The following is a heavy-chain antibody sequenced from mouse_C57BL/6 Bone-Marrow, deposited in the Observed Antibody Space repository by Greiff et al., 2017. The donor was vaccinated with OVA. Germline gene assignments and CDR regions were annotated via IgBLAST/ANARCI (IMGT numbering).Heavy chain of an antibody. CDR3: ARSGGRPLFDY. CDR2: INPGSGGT. Sequence: QVQLQQSGAELVRPGTSVKVSCKASGYAFTNYLIEWVKQRPGQGLEWIGVINPGSGGTNYNEKFKGKATLTADKSSSTAYMQLSSLTSEDSAVYFCARSGGRPLFDYWGQGTTLTVSS. D-gene: IGHD1-2*01. J-gene: IGHJ2*01. V-gene: IGHV1-54*01. CDR1: GYAFTNYL.